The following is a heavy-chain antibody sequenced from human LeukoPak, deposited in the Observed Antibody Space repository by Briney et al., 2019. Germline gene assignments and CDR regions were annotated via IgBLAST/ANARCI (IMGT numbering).Heavy chain of an antibody. D-gene: IGHD3-10*01. CDR3: EREWFGESN. V-gene: IGHV3-30*04. CDR1: GFTFSSSN. J-gene: IGHJ4*02. Sequence: GGSLRLSCAPSGFTFSSSNMHWVRQSPGKGLEWVALISYDGTKTYYAESVKGRFTISRDNSKNTLFLQMNSLSAEDTAIYYCEREWFGESNWGQGTLVTVSS. CDR2: ISYDGTKT.